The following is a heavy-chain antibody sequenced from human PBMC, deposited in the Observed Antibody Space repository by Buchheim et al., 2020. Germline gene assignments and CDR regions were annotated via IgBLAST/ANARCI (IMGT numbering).Heavy chain of an antibody. CDR1: GFTFSSYA. D-gene: IGHD5-18*01. J-gene: IGHJ5*02. V-gene: IGHV3-33*08. CDR3: ARDLTGGHNYVTDQ. CDR2: IWYDGSNK. Sequence: QVQLVESGGGVVQPGRSLRLSCAASGFTFSSYAMHWVRQAPGKGLEWVAVIWYDGSNKYYADSVKGRFTISRDNSKNTLYLQMNSLRAEDTAVYYCARDLTGGHNYVTDQWGQGAL.